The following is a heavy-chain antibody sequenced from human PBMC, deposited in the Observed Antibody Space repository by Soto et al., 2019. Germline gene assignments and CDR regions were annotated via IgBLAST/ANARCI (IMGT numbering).Heavy chain of an antibody. V-gene: IGHV3-15*07. Sequence: GGSLRLSCAGSGLDFTKAWMTWVRQAPGKGLEWVGRIKSKTAGETTDYSTPVKGRFTISRDDSTHMLYLQMDSLKTEDTAVYYCADYFMGGQGTLVTVSS. CDR2: IKSKTAGETT. D-gene: IGHD3-9*01. CDR3: ADYFM. J-gene: IGHJ4*02. CDR1: GLDFTKAW.